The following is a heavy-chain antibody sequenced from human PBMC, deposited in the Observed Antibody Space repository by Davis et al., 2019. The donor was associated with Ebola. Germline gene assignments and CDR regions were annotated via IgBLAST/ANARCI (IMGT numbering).Heavy chain of an antibody. Sequence: GESLKISCAASGFTFSSYAMHWVRQAPGKGLEWVAVISYDGSNKYYADSVKGRFTISRDNSKNTLYLQMNSLRAEDTAVYYCARTAPPARRGVMEAYYYYYYMDVWGKGTTVTVSS. CDR2: ISYDGSNK. J-gene: IGHJ6*03. CDR1: GFTFSSYA. CDR3: ARTAPPARRGVMEAYYYYYYMDV. D-gene: IGHD3-10*01. V-gene: IGHV3-30-3*01.